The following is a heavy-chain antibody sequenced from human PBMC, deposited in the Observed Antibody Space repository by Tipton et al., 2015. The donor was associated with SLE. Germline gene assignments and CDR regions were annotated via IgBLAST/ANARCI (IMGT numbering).Heavy chain of an antibody. CDR2: IYYSGST. D-gene: IGHD6-13*01. CDR3: AREVWGAAAGQSWFDP. J-gene: IGHJ5*02. CDR1: GGSISSGSYY. Sequence: TLSLTCTVSGGSISSGSYYWGWIRQPPGKGLEWIGSIYYSGSTYYNPSLKSRVTISVDTSKNQFSLKLSSVTAADTAVYYCAREVWGAAAGQSWFDPWGQGTLVTVSS. V-gene: IGHV4-39*07.